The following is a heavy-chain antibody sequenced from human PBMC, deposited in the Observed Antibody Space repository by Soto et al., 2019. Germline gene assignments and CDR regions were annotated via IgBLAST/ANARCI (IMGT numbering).Heavy chain of an antibody. CDR3: ARGAAVTQYDY. Sequence: PSETLSLTCTVSGGSISSYYWSWIRQPPGKGLEWIGYIYYSGTTNYKPSLKSRVTISVDTSRSQISLKVSSLTAADTAVYYCARGAAVTQYDYWGQGTLVTVSS. V-gene: IGHV4-59*13. D-gene: IGHD4-17*01. J-gene: IGHJ4*02. CDR1: GGSISSYY. CDR2: IYYSGTT.